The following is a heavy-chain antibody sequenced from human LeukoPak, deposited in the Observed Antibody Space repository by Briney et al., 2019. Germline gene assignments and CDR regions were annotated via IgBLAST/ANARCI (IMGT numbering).Heavy chain of an antibody. CDR3: ARDHLYCSGGSCYLNWFDP. V-gene: IGHV1-3*01. J-gene: IGHJ5*02. D-gene: IGHD2-15*01. CDR1: GYTFTSYG. Sequence: ASVKVSCKASGYTFTSYGISWVRQAPGQRLEWMGWINAGNGNTKYSQKFQGRVTITRDTSASTAYMEMSSLRSEDTAVYYCARDHLYCSGGSCYLNWFDPWGQGTLVTVSS. CDR2: INAGNGNT.